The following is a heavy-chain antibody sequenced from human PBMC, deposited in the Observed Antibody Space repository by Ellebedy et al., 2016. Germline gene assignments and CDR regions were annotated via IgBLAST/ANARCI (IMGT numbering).Heavy chain of an antibody. V-gene: IGHV5-51*01. CDR3: ARPREEYSDGGFDY. J-gene: IGHJ4*02. Sequence: GESLKISCKGSGYSFATYWIAWVRQMPGKGLKWMGIIYPDDSDARYSPSFQGQVTISADKSIATAYLQWSSLKASDTAIYYCARPREEYSDGGFDYWGQGTLVTVSS. CDR1: GYSFATYW. D-gene: IGHD5-18*01. CDR2: IYPDDSDA.